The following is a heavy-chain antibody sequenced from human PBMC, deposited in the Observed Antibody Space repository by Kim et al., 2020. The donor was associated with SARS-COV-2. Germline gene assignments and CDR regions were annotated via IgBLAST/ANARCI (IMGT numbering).Heavy chain of an antibody. CDR2: ISWDGGST. J-gene: IGHJ6*02. D-gene: IGHD6-6*01. CDR1: GFTFDDYT. V-gene: IGHV3-43*01. Sequence: GGSLRLSCAASGFTFDDYTMHWVRQAPGKGLEWVSLISWDGGSTYYADSVKGRFTISRDNSKNSLYLQMNSLRTEDTALYYCAKDFRPYYYYYGMDVWGQGTTVTVSS. CDR3: AKDFRPYYYYYGMDV.